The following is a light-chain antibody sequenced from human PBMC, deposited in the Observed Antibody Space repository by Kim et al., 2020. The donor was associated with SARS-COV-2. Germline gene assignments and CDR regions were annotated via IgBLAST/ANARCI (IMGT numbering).Light chain of an antibody. J-gene: IGLJ3*02. CDR2: DVS. Sequence: GQSITISCTGTSTDVGYFNYVSWYQRHPGKAPKFMIYDVSNRPSGVPNRFSGSKSGNTASLTISGLQAEDEADYYCTSYTTGSTWVFGGGTQLTVL. V-gene: IGLV2-14*03. CDR3: TSYTTGSTWV. CDR1: STDVGYFNY.